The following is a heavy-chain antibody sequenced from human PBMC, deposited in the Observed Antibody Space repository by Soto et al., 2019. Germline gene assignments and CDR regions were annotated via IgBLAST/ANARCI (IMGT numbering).Heavy chain of an antibody. CDR3: ARLIPGDYYGMDV. CDR2: IDPSDSYT. J-gene: IGHJ6*02. Sequence: GESLKISCKGSGYRFTSYAISWVRQMPGKGLEWMWRIDPSDSYTNYSPSLQGHVTISADKSISTVYLEWSSLKDSDTAMYYCARLIPGDYYGMDVWGQGTTVTVSS. D-gene: IGHD2-2*02. V-gene: IGHV5-10-1*01. CDR1: GYRFTSYA.